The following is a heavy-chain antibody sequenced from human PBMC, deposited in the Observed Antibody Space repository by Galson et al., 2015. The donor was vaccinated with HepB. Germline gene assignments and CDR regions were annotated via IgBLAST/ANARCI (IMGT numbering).Heavy chain of an antibody. V-gene: IGHV3-64D*06. D-gene: IGHD3-10*01. J-gene: IGHJ4*02. CDR2: ISSNGDST. CDR3: VKDGLPLLLWFGELLIHFDF. Sequence: SLRLSCAASGFTFSNYSMHWVRQAPGKGLQYVSAISSNGDSTYYADSVKGRFIISRDNSKNTLYLQMSNLRAEDTAVYYCVKDGLPLLLWFGELLIHFDFWGQGTRVTVSS. CDR1: GFTFSNYS.